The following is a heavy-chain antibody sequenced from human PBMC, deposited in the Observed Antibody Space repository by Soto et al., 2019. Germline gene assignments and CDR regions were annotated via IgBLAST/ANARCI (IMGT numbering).Heavy chain of an antibody. J-gene: IGHJ4*02. D-gene: IGHD3-22*01. CDR3: ARGYYDSSGYYYRY. CDR2: ISAHSGNT. CDR1: GYTFTSYT. V-gene: IGHV1-18*01. Sequence: QVQLVQSGTEVKKPGASVKVSCKASGYTFTSYTITWVRQAPGQGLEWMGSISAHSGNTNYAQKLQGRVTMAKDTSSTTAYMELRSLRSDDTAVYYFARGYYDSSGYYYRYWGQGTLVTVSS.